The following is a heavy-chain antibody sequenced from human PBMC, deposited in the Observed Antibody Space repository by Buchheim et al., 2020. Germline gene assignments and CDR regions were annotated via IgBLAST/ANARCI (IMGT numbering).Heavy chain of an antibody. D-gene: IGHD2-2*01. Sequence: QLQLQESGPGLVKPSETLSLTCTVSGGSISSGSYHWGWIRQPPGKGLEWIGSIHYSGNTYYNPSLKSRVIISVDTSKNHFPLKLSSVTAADTAVFYCASQDYCSSTDCFRGFDCWGQGTL. CDR1: GGSISSGSYH. J-gene: IGHJ4*02. V-gene: IGHV4-39*02. CDR2: IHYSGNT. CDR3: ASQDYCSSTDCFRGFDC.